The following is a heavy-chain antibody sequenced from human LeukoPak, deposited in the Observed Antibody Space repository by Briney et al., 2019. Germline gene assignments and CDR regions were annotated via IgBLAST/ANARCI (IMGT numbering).Heavy chain of an antibody. CDR2: TFYRSKWYN. V-gene: IGHV6-1*01. Sequence: SQTLSLTCAISGDSVSRSSAAWNWIRQSPSRGLEWLGRTFYRSKWYNDYAVSVRSRISFNPDMSKNQVSLQLNSVTPEDTALYFCARETTLIGGVLNPIDYWGQGTLVTVSS. CDR1: GDSVSRSSAA. CDR3: ARETTLIGGVLNPIDY. J-gene: IGHJ4*02. D-gene: IGHD3-16*01.